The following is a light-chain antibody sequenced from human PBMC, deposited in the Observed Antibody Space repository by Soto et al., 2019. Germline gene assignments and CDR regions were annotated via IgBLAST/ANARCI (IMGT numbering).Light chain of an antibody. CDR3: HQYNNWPPWT. Sequence: IVMTQSPDTLSVSAGERVTLSCRASQSVGSNLAWYQQKPGQAPRLLIFGASTRATGVSARFSGSGSGTEFTLTITSLQSEDFAVYYCHQYNNWPPWTFGQGTKVEIK. CDR2: GAS. V-gene: IGKV3-15*01. J-gene: IGKJ1*01. CDR1: QSVGSN.